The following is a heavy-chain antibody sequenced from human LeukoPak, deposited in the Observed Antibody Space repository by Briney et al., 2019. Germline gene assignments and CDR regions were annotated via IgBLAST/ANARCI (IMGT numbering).Heavy chain of an antibody. V-gene: IGHV3-23*01. CDR2: IGSSGSYT. CDR1: GFAFGNYA. Sequence: PGGALRLSSAASGFAFGNYAMGWVRQAPGKGLGWLSCIGSSGSYTPYADSIKGRFTISRDNSENPVCLQMNSLSAEDTAVYSCAKISTVTENFHHWGQGTLVTVSS. J-gene: IGHJ4*02. D-gene: IGHD4-17*01. CDR3: AKISTVTENFHH.